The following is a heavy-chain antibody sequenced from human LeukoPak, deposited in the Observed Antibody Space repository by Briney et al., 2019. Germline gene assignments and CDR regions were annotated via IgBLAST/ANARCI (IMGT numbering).Heavy chain of an antibody. Sequence: PGGSLRLSCAASGFTFSSYSMSWVRQAPGKGLEWVSAISGSGGSTYYADSVKGRFTISRDNSKNTLYLQMSSLRAEDTAVYYCARDGSSSGGGDAFDIWGQGTMVTVSS. V-gene: IGHV3-23*01. CDR1: GFTFSSYS. CDR3: ARDGSSSGGGDAFDI. D-gene: IGHD6-6*01. CDR2: ISGSGGST. J-gene: IGHJ3*02.